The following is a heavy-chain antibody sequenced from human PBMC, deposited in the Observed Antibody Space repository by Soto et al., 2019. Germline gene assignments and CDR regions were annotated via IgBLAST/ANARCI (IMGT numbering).Heavy chain of an antibody. CDR1: GFSFDDYG. D-gene: IGHD2-2*03. V-gene: IGHV3-9*01. CDR2: ISWNSGDI. Sequence: EVQLVESGGGSVQPGRSLRLSCAASGFSFDDYGMHWVRQGPRKGLELVSGISWNSGDIYYADSVKGRFTISRDNAKRSLYLQMNSLRTEDTALYYCAKDNDLDRDGPFDYWGQGILVTVSS. CDR3: AKDNDLDRDGPFDY. J-gene: IGHJ4*02.